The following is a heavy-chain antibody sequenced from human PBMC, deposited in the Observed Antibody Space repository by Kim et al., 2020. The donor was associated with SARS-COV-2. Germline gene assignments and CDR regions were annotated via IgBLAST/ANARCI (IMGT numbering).Heavy chain of an antibody. J-gene: IGHJ3*02. V-gene: IGHV3-33*06. Sequence: DYVKGRFTISRDNSKNTLYLQMNSLGAEDTAVYYCAKGEANWGYLRAFDIWGQGTMVTVSS. CDR3: AKGEANWGYLRAFDI. D-gene: IGHD7-27*01.